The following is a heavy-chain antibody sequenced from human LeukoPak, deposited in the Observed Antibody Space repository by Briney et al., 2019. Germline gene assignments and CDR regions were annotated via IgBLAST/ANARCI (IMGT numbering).Heavy chain of an antibody. CDR2: ISSSSSTI. Sequence: GGSLRLSCAASGFTFSSYIMNWVRQAPGKGLEWVSYISSSSSTIYYADSVKGRFTISRGNSKNTLYLQMNSLRAEDTAVYYCAKDNGHIVVVPAALDYWGQGTLVTVSS. D-gene: IGHD2-2*01. J-gene: IGHJ4*02. CDR1: GFTFSSYI. CDR3: AKDNGHIVVVPAALDY. V-gene: IGHV3-48*01.